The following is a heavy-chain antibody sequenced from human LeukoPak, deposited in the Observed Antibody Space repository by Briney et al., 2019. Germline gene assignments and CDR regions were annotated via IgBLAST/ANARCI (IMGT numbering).Heavy chain of an antibody. CDR3: ASSSPTDAFDI. V-gene: IGHV3-48*01. Sequence: PGGSLRLSCAASGFTFSSYSMNWVRQAPGKGREWVSYISSSSSNIYYADSVKGRFTISRDNAKNSLYLQMNSLRAEDTAVYYCASSSPTDAFDIWGQGTMVTVSS. CDR1: GFTFSSYS. CDR2: ISSSSSNI. J-gene: IGHJ3*02. D-gene: IGHD6-13*01.